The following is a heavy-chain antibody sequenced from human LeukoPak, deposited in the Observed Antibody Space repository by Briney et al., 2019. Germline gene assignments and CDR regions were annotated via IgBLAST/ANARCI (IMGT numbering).Heavy chain of an antibody. Sequence: GGSLRLSCAASGFTFSSYGMHWVRQAPGKGLEWVAVISYDGSNKYYADSVKGRFTISRDNSKNTLYLQMNSLRAEDTAVYYCAKVKGVARSAGYYFDYWGQGTLVTVSS. D-gene: IGHD3-10*01. CDR3: AKVKGVARSAGYYFDY. V-gene: IGHV3-30*18. J-gene: IGHJ4*02. CDR1: GFTFSSYG. CDR2: ISYDGSNK.